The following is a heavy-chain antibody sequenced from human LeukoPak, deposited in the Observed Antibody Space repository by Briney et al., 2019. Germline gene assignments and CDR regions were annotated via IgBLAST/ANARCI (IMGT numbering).Heavy chain of an antibody. J-gene: IGHJ4*02. CDR1: GFTFSNYA. CDR2: ISGSGGNT. V-gene: IGHV3-23*01. Sequence: GGSLRLSCAASGFTFSNYAINWVRQAPGKGLEWVSSISGSGGNTYYADSVKGRFTISRDNSRNTLYLQMNSLRAEDTAVYYCASRRSGAFDYWGQGTLVTVSS. D-gene: IGHD2-15*01. CDR3: ASRRSGAFDY.